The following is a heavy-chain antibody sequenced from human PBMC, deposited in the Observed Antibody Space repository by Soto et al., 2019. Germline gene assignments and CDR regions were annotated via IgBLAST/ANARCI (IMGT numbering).Heavy chain of an antibody. CDR1: GGSVSSGSYY. Sequence: PSETLSLTCTVSGGSVSSGSYYWSWIRQPPGKGLEWIGYIYYSGSTNYNPSLKSRVTISVDTSKNQFSLKLTAMTAADTAVYYCARCHRTSTSLGDVWGQGTTVTVSS. J-gene: IGHJ6*02. CDR3: ARCHRTSTSLGDV. CDR2: IYYSGST. D-gene: IGHD2-2*01. V-gene: IGHV4-61*01.